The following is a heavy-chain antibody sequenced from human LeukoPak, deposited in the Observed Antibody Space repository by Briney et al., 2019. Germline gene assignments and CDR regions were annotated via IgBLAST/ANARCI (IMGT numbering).Heavy chain of an antibody. CDR3: AREARYYDILTGYYNVYYFDY. V-gene: IGHV4-61*02. Sequence: PSETLSLTCTVSGGSISSGSYYWSWIRQPAGKGLEWIGRIYTSGSTNYNPSLKSRVTISVDTPKNQFSLKLSSVTAADTAVYYCAREARYYDILTGYYNVYYFDYWGQGTLVTVSS. J-gene: IGHJ4*02. D-gene: IGHD3-9*01. CDR1: GGSISSGSYY. CDR2: IYTSGST.